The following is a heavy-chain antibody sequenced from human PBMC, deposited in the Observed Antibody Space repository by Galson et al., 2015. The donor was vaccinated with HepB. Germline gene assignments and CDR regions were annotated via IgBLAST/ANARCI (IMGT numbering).Heavy chain of an antibody. CDR2: IFPADSDT. CDR3: ARRHATTTDYGMDV. CDR1: GYNFTTYW. V-gene: IGHV5-51*03. J-gene: IGHJ6*02. D-gene: IGHD1-1*01. Sequence: GAEVKKPGESLKISCKSSGYNFTTYWIGWVRQMPGKGLEWMGIIFPADSDTRYSPSFQGQVTISADKSISTAYLQWISLRASDSAMYYCARRHATTTDYGMDVWGQGTTVTVSS.